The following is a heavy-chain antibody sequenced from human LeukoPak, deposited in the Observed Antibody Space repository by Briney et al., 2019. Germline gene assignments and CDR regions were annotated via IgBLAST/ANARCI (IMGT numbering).Heavy chain of an antibody. J-gene: IGHJ4*02. CDR2: IYYSGKT. D-gene: IGHD5/OR15-5a*01. CDR1: GGSINNYY. CDR3: ARCPVLYHFDY. V-gene: IGHV4-59*01. Sequence: SETLSLTCTVSGGSINNYYLSWIRQPPGKGLEWIGYIYYSGKTDYNPSLKSRVTISLDTSKNQFSLKLSSVPAADTAISYCARCPVLYHFDYWGQGILVTVSS.